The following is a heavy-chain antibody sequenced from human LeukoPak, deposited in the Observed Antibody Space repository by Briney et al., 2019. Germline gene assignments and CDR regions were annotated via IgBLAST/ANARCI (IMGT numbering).Heavy chain of an antibody. CDR2: IYPGDSDT. V-gene: IGHV5-51*01. J-gene: IGHJ6*02. Sequence: GESLKISCKGSGYSFTKYWIGWVRQMPGKGLEWMGIIYPGDSDTRYSPSFQGQVTFSADKSISTAYLQWSSLKASDTAMYYCAKQQGRAIDKDYAMDVWGQGTTVTVSS. CDR1: GYSFTKYW. CDR3: AKQQGRAIDKDYAMDV. D-gene: IGHD2-15*01.